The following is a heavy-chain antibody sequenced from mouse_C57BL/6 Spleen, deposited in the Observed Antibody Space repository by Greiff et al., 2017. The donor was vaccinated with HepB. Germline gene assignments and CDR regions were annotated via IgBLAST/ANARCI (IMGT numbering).Heavy chain of an antibody. CDR2: IRSKSNNYAT. V-gene: IGHV10-1*01. CDR3: VRGGPYSHFDY. Sequence: EVKLVESGGGLVQPKGSLKLSCAASGFSFNTYAMNWVRQAPGKGLEWVARIRSKSNNYATYYAGSVKDRFTISRDDSESMLYLQMNNLKTEDTAMYYCVRGGPYSHFDYWGQGTTLTVSS. D-gene: IGHD2-10*01. CDR1: GFSFNTYA. J-gene: IGHJ2*01.